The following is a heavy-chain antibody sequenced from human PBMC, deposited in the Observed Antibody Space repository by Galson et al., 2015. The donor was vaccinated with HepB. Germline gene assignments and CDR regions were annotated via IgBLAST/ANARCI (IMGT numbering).Heavy chain of an antibody. CDR1: GFTFSSYG. CDR2: IRYDGSNK. J-gene: IGHJ4*02. V-gene: IGHV3-30*02. D-gene: IGHD4-17*01. Sequence: SLRLSCAASGFTFSSYGMHWVRQAPGKGLEWVAFIRYDGSNKYYADSVKGRFTISRDNSKNTLYLQMNSLRAEDTAVYYCAKDGGYDYGAFTGFDYWGQGTLVTVSS. CDR3: AKDGGYDYGAFTGFDY.